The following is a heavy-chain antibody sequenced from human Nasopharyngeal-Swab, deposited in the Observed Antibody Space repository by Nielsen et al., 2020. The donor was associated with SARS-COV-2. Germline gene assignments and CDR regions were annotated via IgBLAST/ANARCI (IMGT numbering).Heavy chain of an antibody. D-gene: IGHD2-2*01. CDR3: ARDIVVVPAARGSWFGP. J-gene: IGHJ5*02. Sequence: ASVKVSRKQSGYTFTRYYMHWVRQAPGQGLEWMGLINPSGGSTSHAQKFQGRVTMTRDTSTSTVYMELSSLRSEDTAVYYCARDIVVVPAARGSWFGPWGQGTLVTVSS. V-gene: IGHV1-46*01. CDR2: INPSGGST. CDR1: GYTFTRYY.